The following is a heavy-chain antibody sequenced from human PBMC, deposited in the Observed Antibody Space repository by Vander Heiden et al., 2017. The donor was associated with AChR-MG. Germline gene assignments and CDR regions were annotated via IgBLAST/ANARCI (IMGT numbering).Heavy chain of an antibody. CDR3: ARLIGDSIYYYYGMDV. Sequence: EVPLVRSGAAVKKPGESLKLSCKGSGYSFTCNWIGWVRQMLGKGLEWMGIIYPGDSDTRYSPSFQGQVTISADKSISTAYLQWSSLKASDTAMYYCARLIGDSIYYYYGMDVWGQGTTVTVSS. V-gene: IGHV5-51*01. CDR1: GYSFTCNW. J-gene: IGHJ6*02. D-gene: IGHD2-21*02. CDR2: IYPGDSDT.